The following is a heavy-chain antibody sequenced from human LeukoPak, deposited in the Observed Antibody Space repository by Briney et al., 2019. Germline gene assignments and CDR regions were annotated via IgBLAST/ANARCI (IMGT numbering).Heavy chain of an antibody. CDR2: ISYDGSNK. Sequence: GGSLRLSCAASGFTFSSYGTHWVRQAPGKGLEWVAVISYDGSNKYYADSVKGRFTISRDNSKNTLYLQMNSLRAEDTAVYYCAIHKDGMDVWGQGTTVTVSS. J-gene: IGHJ6*02. CDR1: GFTFSSYG. V-gene: IGHV3-30*03. CDR3: AIHKDGMDV.